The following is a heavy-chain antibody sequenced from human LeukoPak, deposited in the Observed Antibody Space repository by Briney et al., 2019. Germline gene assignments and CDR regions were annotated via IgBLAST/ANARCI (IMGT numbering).Heavy chain of an antibody. CDR2: ISAGGHYI. V-gene: IGHV3-21*01. J-gene: IGHJ4*02. CDR3: ASPGQGGYGLFGY. CDR1: GFTFSSYN. Sequence: GGSLRLSCATSGFTFSSYNMNWVRQPPGKGLEWVSSISAGGHYIHYADSVKGRFTISRDNAKNSLYLQMNSLRAEDTAVYYCASPGQGGYGLFGYWGQGTLVTVSS. D-gene: IGHD5-12*01.